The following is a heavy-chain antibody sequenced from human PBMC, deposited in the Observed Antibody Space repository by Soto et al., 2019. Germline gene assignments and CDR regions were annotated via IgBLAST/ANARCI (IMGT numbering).Heavy chain of an antibody. CDR2: IYYTGST. Sequence: QVQLQESGPGLVKPSGTLSLTCAVSGGSISGSNWWSWVRQPPGKGLEWIGEIYYTGSTNYNPSLKSRVTISVDKSKNQFSLNLKSVTAADTAVYYCATHCTDTTCQPRGVSGYFDYWGQGTLVTVSS. CDR3: ATHCTDTTCQPRGVSGYFDY. D-gene: IGHD2-8*02. J-gene: IGHJ4*02. CDR1: GGSISGSNW. V-gene: IGHV4-4*02.